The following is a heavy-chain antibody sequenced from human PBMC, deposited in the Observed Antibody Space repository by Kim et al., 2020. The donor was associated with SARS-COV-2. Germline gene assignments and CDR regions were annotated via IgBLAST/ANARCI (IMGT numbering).Heavy chain of an antibody. J-gene: IGHJ5*02. V-gene: IGHV1-69*13. Sequence: SVKVSCKASGGTFSSYAISWVRQAPGQGLEWMGGIIPIFGTANYAQKFQGRVTITADESTSTAYMELSSLRSEDTAVYYCATTVVPAAISGGWFDPWGQGTLVTVSS. D-gene: IGHD2-2*01. CDR2: IIPIFGTA. CDR1: GGTFSSYA. CDR3: ATTVVPAAISGGWFDP.